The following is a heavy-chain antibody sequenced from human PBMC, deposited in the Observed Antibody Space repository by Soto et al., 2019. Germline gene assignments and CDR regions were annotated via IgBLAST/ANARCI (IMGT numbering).Heavy chain of an antibody. CDR1: GFPFTTYG. Sequence: QVQLVESGGGVVQPGRSLRLSCAASGFPFTTYGMHWVREGPGKGLEWVAVISYDGSNKYYADSVKGRFTISRDNSKNTLYLQMNSLRPEDTAVYYCVGGQYYLDYRGQGTLVTVSS. V-gene: IGHV3-30*03. D-gene: IGHD3-10*01. J-gene: IGHJ4*02. CDR2: ISYDGSNK. CDR3: VGGQYYLDY.